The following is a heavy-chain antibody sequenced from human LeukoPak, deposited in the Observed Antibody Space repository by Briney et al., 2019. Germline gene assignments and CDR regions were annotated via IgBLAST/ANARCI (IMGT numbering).Heavy chain of an antibody. Sequence: ASVKVSCKASGGGFGNYGITWVRQAPGQGLEWMGWINPNSGDTHYAQNFQGRVTMTRDTSISTAYMELIRLRSDDTAVYFCARDLTGTDYYYYYYMDVWGKGTTVTVSS. J-gene: IGHJ6*03. CDR2: INPNSGDT. CDR1: GGGFGNYG. CDR3: ARDLTGTDYYYYYYMDV. D-gene: IGHD3-9*01. V-gene: IGHV1-2*02.